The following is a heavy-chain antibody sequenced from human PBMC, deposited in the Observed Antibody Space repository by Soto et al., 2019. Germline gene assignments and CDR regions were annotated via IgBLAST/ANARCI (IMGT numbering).Heavy chain of an antibody. Sequence: QVQLVESGGGAVQPGGSLRLSCVASGFDFTYYTMHWVGQAPDKGLESVAEMLSDGSKIHNTDSVKGRFTIPRGNAKNTRYLQMSSLRKEDTAVSFFAKYEGVGGNLGLFDSWGQGTLVAVSS. CDR3: AKYEGVGGNLGLFDS. J-gene: IGHJ4*02. CDR2: MLSDGSKI. D-gene: IGHD1-26*01. CDR1: GFDFTYYT. V-gene: IGHV3-30*18.